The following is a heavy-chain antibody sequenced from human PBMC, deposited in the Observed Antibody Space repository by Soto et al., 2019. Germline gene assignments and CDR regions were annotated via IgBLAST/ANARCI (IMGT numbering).Heavy chain of an antibody. CDR3: AREGSYSAYNFAHGIQLWSFDF. J-gene: IGHJ4*02. Sequence: PEPLSLTCSVSGGSINTFYWSWVRQPAGKGLEWIGRIFSSGSISFNPSLESRAAMSVDTSKNHFSLNLTSVTGADMAVYYCAREGSYSAYNFAHGIQLWSFDFWGQGALVTVSS. CDR2: IFSSGSI. V-gene: IGHV4-4*07. D-gene: IGHD5-18*01. CDR1: GGSINTFY.